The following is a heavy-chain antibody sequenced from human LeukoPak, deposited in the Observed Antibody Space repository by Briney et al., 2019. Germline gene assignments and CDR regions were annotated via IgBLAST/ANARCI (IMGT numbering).Heavy chain of an antibody. J-gene: IGHJ6*03. Sequence: GASVKLSCKSSGGTFSSYAISWVRQAPGQGLEWMGGIIPIFGTASYAQKFQGRVTITADKSTSTAYMALSSLRSEDTAVYFCARGPEGYYFYYMDVWGKGTTVTVSS. CDR1: GGTFSSYA. V-gene: IGHV1-69*06. CDR3: ARGPEGYYFYYMDV. CDR2: IIPIFGTA.